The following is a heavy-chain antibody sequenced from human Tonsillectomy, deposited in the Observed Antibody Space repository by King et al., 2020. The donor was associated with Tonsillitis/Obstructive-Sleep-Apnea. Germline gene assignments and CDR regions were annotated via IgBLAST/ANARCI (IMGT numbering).Heavy chain of an antibody. J-gene: IGHJ6*03. V-gene: IGHV4-34*01. CDR2: INHSGST. Sequence: VQLQQWGAGLLKPSETLSLPCAVYGGSFSGYYWSWIRQPPGKGLEWIGEINHSGSTNYNPSLKSRVTISVDTSKNQFSLKLSSVTAADTAVYYCARGSSIFGVVSPFYYYYYMDVWGKGTTVTVSS. CDR3: ARGSSIFGVVSPFYYYYYMDV. CDR1: GGSFSGYY. D-gene: IGHD3-3*01.